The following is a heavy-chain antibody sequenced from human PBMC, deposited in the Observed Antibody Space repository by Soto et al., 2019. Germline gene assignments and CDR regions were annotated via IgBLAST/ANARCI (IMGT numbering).Heavy chain of an antibody. CDR3: ARGAGVTGTLYYYYYMDV. CDR1: GGSFSGYY. D-gene: IGHD1-20*01. J-gene: IGHJ6*03. V-gene: IGHV4-34*01. CDR2: INHSGST. Sequence: SETLSLTCAVYGGSFSGYYWSWIRQPPGKGLEWIGEINHSGSTNYNPSLKSRVTISVDTSKNQFSLKLSSVTAADTAVYYCARGAGVTGTLYYYYYMDVWGKGTTVTVSS.